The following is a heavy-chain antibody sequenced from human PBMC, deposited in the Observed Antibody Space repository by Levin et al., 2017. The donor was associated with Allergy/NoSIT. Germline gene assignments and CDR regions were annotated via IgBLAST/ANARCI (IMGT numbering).Heavy chain of an antibody. CDR2: INHSGST. CDR1: GGSFSGYY. D-gene: IGHD2-2*01. CDR3: ASPSRTYKY. J-gene: IGHJ4*02. Sequence: SETLSLTCAVYGGSFSGYYWSWIRQPPGKGLEWIGEINHSGSTNYNPSLKSRVTISVDTSKNQFSLKLSSVTAADTAVYYCASPSRTYKYWGQGTLVTVSS. V-gene: IGHV4-34*01.